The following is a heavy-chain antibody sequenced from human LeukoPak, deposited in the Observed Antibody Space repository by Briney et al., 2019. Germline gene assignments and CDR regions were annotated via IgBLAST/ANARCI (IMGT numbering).Heavy chain of an antibody. J-gene: IGHJ4*02. CDR3: ARTLPSYDILPWYFDY. V-gene: IGHV4-59*08. D-gene: IGHD3-9*01. CDR1: GGSISSYY. Sequence: SETLCLTCTVSGGSISSYYWSWIRQPPGKGLEWIGYIYYSGGTNYNPSLKSRVTISVDTSKNQFSLKLSSVTAADTAVYYCARTLPSYDILPWYFDYWGQGTLVTVSS. CDR2: IYYSGGT.